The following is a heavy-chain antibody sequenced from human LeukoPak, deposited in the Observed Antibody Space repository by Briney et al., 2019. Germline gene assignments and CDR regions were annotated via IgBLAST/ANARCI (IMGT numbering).Heavy chain of an antibody. CDR3: ARGSGYCSGGSCYYYGMDV. D-gene: IGHD2-15*01. J-gene: IGHJ6*01. V-gene: IGHV1-24*01. CDR2: FDPEDGET. Sequence: ASVKVSCKVSGYTLTELSMHWVRQAPGKGLEWMGGFDPEDGETIYAQKFQGRVTMTRNTSISTAYMELSSLRSEDTAVYYCARGSGYCSGGSCYYYGMDVWGQGTTVTVSS. CDR1: GYTLTELS.